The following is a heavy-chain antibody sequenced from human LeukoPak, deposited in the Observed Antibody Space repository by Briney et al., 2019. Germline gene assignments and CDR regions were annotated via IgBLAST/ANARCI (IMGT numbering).Heavy chain of an antibody. V-gene: IGHV3-7*01. CDR2: IKEDGGVK. CDR1: GFTFGVSW. D-gene: IGHD1/OR15-1a*01. Sequence: TGGSLRLSCAASGFTFGVSWMSWVRQAPGKGLEWVANIKEDGGVKNYVDSVKGRLTISRDNAKSSLILQMNSLRVEDTAVYYCAKDRGWNTFDYWGQGTLVTVSS. CDR3: AKDRGWNTFDY. J-gene: IGHJ4*02.